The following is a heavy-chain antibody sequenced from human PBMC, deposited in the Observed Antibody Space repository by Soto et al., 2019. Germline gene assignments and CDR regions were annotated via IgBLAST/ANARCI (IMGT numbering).Heavy chain of an antibody. V-gene: IGHV2-5*02. CDR1: GFSLSTSGVG. CDR2: IYWDDDK. Sequence: SGPTLVKPTQTLTLTCTFSGFSLSTSGVGVGWIRQPPGKALEWLALIYWDDDKRYSPSLKSRLTITKDTSKNQVVLTMTNMDPVDTATYYCAHIIAVAPVDAFDIWGQGTMVTVSS. CDR3: AHIIAVAPVDAFDI. D-gene: IGHD6-19*01. J-gene: IGHJ3*02.